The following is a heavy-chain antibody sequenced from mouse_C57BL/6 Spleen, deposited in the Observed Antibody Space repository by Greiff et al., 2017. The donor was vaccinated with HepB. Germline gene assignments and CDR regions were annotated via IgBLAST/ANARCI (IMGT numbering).Heavy chain of an antibody. V-gene: IGHV1-82*01. CDR1: GYAFSSSW. J-gene: IGHJ4*01. D-gene: IGHD2-3*01. CDR3: AMISYDGSMDY. CDR2: IYPGDGDT. Sequence: VKLVESGPELVKPGASVKISCKASGYAFSSSWMNWVKQRPGKGLEWIGRIYPGDGDTNYNGKFKGKATLTAEKSSSTAYMQLSSLTSEDSAVYFCAMISYDGSMDYWGQGTSVTVSS.